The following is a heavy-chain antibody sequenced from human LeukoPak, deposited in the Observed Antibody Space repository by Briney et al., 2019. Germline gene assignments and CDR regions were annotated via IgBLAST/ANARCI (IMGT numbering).Heavy chain of an antibody. V-gene: IGHV5-51*01. CDR3: ARPSYSSSRYYYYGMDV. D-gene: IGHD6-6*01. J-gene: IGHJ6*02. CDR2: IYPGDSDT. Sequence: GESLKISCKGSGYSFTNYWIGWVRQMPGKGLEWMGIIYPGDSDTRYSPSFQGQVPISADKSISTAYLQWSSLKASDPPMYYCARPSYSSSRYYYYGMDVWGQGTTVTVSS. CDR1: GYSFTNYW.